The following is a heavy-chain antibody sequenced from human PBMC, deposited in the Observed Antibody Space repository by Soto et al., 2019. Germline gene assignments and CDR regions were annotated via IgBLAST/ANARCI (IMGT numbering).Heavy chain of an antibody. CDR1: GFTFSDSA. V-gene: IGHV3-23*01. Sequence: EVQLLESGGGLAQPGGSLRLSCAASGFTFSDSALSWVRQGTVKGLECVSSVTVSGDTSYYADSVEGRFTISRDNSKNTLYLQMNSLRADDTAVYYCAKHGCSYPACYPYYYYVDVWGEGATVTVSS. D-gene: IGHD2-15*01. CDR3: AKHGCSYPACYPYYYYVDV. CDR2: VTVSGDTS. J-gene: IGHJ6*03.